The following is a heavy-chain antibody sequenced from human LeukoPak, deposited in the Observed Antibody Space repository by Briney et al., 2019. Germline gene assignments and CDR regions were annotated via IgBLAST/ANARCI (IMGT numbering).Heavy chain of an antibody. V-gene: IGHV3-21*01. CDR1: GFTFSSYS. J-gene: IGHJ4*02. D-gene: IGHD4-17*01. CDR3: AGGPTGY. Sequence: GGSLRLSCAASGFTFSSYSMNWVRQAPGKGLEWVSSISSSSSYIYYADSVKGRFTISRDNSKNTLYLQMNSLRAEDTAVYYCAGGPTGYWGQGTLVTVSS. CDR2: ISSSSSYI.